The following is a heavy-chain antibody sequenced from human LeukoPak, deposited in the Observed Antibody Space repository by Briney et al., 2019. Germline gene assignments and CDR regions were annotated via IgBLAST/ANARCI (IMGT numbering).Heavy chain of an antibody. CDR1: QFRFPFSHYG. J-gene: IGHJ4*02. CDR2: IWSDGTNQ. CDR3: AKDAQRGFDYSNSLEN. D-gene: IGHD4-11*01. Sequence: PGKSLTLSCVASQFRFPFSHYGMHWVRLAPGRGLEWVAVIWSDGTNQYYADSAKGRFTISRDNSKNTVYLQMNSLRAEDTAVYFCAKDAQRGFDYSNSLENWGQGTLVTVSS. V-gene: IGHV3-33*06.